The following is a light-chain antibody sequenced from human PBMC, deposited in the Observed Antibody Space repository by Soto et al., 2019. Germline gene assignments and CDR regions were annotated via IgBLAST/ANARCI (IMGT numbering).Light chain of an antibody. J-gene: IGKJ4*01. CDR2: DVS. Sequence: EIVLTQSPATLSLSPGERATLSCRASQSISSFLAWYQHQPGRARRLLIYDVSNRATGIPARFSGSGSGTEFTLTISSLEPEDFAVYYCHQRSIWPLTFGGGTNVEIK. CDR3: HQRSIWPLT. V-gene: IGKV3-11*01. CDR1: QSISSF.